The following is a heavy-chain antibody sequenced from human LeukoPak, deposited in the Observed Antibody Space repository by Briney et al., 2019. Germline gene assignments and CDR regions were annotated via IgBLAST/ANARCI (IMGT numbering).Heavy chain of an antibody. CDR1: GFTFSSYS. V-gene: IGHV3-21*04. CDR3: AKLRGGTTRNSYDY. Sequence: GGSLRLSCAASGFTFSSYSMNWVRQAPGKGLEWVSSISSSSSYIYYADSVKGRFTISRDNSKNTLYLQMNSLRAEDTAVYYCAKLRGGTTRNSYDYWGQGTLVTVSS. J-gene: IGHJ4*02. D-gene: IGHD1-7*01. CDR2: ISSSSSYI.